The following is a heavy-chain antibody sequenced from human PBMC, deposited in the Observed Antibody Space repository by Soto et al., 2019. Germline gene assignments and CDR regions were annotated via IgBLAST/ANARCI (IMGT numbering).Heavy chain of an antibody. V-gene: IGHV3-23*01. Sequence: PGGSLRLSCAASGFSFSTFAMSWVRQAPGKGLEWVSGISGGGGMTDYSDPVKGRFTISRDNSENTLYLQMNSLRVEDTAVYYCAKDHDILTGYYSSYGYYFDTWGRGIMVTVYS. CDR3: AKDHDILTGYYSSYGYYFDT. D-gene: IGHD3-9*01. CDR1: GFSFSTFA. CDR2: ISGGGGMT. J-gene: IGHJ4*02.